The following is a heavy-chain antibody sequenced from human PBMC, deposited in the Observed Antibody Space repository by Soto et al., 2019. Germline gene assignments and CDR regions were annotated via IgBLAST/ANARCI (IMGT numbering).Heavy chain of an antibody. CDR1: GGSISSSNW. CDR3: ARTLASGSYYVDY. D-gene: IGHD1-26*01. CDR2: IYHSGST. J-gene: IGHJ4*02. Sequence: SVTLSLTCAVSGGSISSSNWWSWVRQPPGKGLEWIGEIYHSGSTNYNPSLKSRVTISVDKSKNQFSLKLSSVTAADTAVYYCARTLASGSYYVDYWGQGTLVTVSS. V-gene: IGHV4-4*02.